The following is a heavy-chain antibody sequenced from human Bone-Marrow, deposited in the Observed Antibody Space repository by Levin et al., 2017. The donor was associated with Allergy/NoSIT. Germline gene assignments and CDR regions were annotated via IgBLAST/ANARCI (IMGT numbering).Heavy chain of an antibody. CDR1: GFTFSSYP. CDR2: IWYDGSNK. J-gene: IGHJ4*02. Sequence: LSLTCAASGFTFSSYPMHWVRQAPGKGLDWVAVIWYDGSNKHYADSVKGRFTISRDNSKNTLYLQMSSLRAEDTAVYYCARDHPTAMDYWGQGILVTVSS. V-gene: IGHV3-33*01. CDR3: ARDHPTAMDY.